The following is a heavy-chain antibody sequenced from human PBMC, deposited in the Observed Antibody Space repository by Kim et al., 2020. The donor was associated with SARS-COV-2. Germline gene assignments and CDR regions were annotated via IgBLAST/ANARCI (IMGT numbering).Heavy chain of an antibody. D-gene: IGHD3-10*01. Sequence: GGSLRLSCAVSGLTSDGLTFSTFQMNWVRQAPGKGLEWLSYISGSGGTVYYVDSVKGRFTVSRDNAKNSLYLQLNNLRAADTAVYYCAPGHYGPWGQGTLVTVSS. CDR1: GLTSDGLTFSTFQ. V-gene: IGHV3-48*03. CDR2: ISGSGGTV. J-gene: IGHJ5*02. CDR3: APGHYGP.